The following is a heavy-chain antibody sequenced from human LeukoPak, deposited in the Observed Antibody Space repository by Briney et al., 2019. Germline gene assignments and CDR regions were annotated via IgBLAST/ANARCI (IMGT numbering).Heavy chain of an antibody. CDR3: AKGVVVAATVPWAFDY. Sequence: GGSLRLSCAASGFTFSSYSMNWVRQAPGKGLEWVSSISSSSSYIYYADSVKGRFTISRDNSKNTLYLQMNSLRAEDTAVYYCAKGVVVAATVPWAFDYWGQGTLVTVSS. CDR1: GFTFSSYS. D-gene: IGHD2-15*01. V-gene: IGHV3-21*04. J-gene: IGHJ4*02. CDR2: ISSSSSYI.